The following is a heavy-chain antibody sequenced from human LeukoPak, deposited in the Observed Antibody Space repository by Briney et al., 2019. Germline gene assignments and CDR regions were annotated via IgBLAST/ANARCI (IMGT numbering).Heavy chain of an antibody. CDR3: ARGTVTTMAYYFDY. CDR1: GGSISSYY. D-gene: IGHD4-11*01. CDR2: IYYSGST. Sequence: SETLSLTCTVSGGSISSYYWSWIRQPPGKGLEWIGYIYYSGSTNYNPSLKSRVTISVDTSKNQFSLKLSSVTAADTAVYYCARGTVTTMAYYFDYWGQGTLATVSS. J-gene: IGHJ4*02. V-gene: IGHV4-59*08.